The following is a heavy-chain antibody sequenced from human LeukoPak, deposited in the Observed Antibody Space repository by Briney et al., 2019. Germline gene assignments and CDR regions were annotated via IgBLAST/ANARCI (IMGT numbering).Heavy chain of an antibody. CDR2: IKSKTDGGTT. V-gene: IGHV3-15*01. CDR1: GFTFTNAW. J-gene: IGHJ4*02. CDR3: AARYNWNDLAY. D-gene: IGHD1-1*01. Sequence: GGSLRLSCAASGFTFTNAWMSWVRQAPGXXLEWVGRIKSKTDGGTTDYAAPVKGRFTISRDDSKNTLYLQMNSLKIEDTAVYYCAARYNWNDLAYWGQGTLVTVSS.